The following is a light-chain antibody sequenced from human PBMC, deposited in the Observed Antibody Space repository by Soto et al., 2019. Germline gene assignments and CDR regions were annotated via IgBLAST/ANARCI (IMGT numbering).Light chain of an antibody. CDR1: SSDVGGYNY. CDR2: DVS. CDR3: CSYAGSVYV. J-gene: IGLJ1*01. Sequence: QSALTQPRSVSGSPGQSVTISCTGTSSDVGGYNYVSWYQHHPGKAPKVMIYDVSKWPSGVPDRFSGSKSGNTASLTISGLQAEDEADYYCCSYAGSVYVFGTGTKLTVL. V-gene: IGLV2-11*01.